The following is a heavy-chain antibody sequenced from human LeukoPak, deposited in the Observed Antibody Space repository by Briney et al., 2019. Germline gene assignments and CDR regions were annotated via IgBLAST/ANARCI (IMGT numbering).Heavy chain of an antibody. CDR3: ARDMSSGYPNYYYYYMDV. D-gene: IGHD3-22*01. CDR1: GGSISRYY. J-gene: IGHJ6*03. V-gene: IGHV4-59*01. Sequence: PSETLSLTCTVSGGSISRYYWSWIRQPPGKGLEWIGYIYDGGSSNYNPSLKSRVTISVDRPKNQFSLKLTPVTAADTAVYYCARDMSSGYPNYYYYYMDVWGRGTTVTVSS. CDR2: IYDGGSS.